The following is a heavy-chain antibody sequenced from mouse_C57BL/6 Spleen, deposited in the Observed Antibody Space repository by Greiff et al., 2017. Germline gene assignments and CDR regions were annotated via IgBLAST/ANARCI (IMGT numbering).Heavy chain of an antibody. CDR3: ARSAQATLAMDY. J-gene: IGHJ4*01. D-gene: IGHD3-2*02. Sequence: EVMLVESGGGLVKPGGSLKLSCAASGFTFSDYGMHWVRQAPEKGLEWVAYISSGSSTIYYADTVKGRFTISRDNAKNTLFLQMTSLRSEDTAMYYCARSAQATLAMDYWGQGTSVTVSS. CDR1: GFTFSDYG. V-gene: IGHV5-17*01. CDR2: ISSGSSTI.